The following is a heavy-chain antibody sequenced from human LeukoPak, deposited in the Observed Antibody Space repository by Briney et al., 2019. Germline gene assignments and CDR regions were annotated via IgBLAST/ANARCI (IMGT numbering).Heavy chain of an antibody. CDR2: INHSGST. Sequence: PSETLSLTCAVYGGSFSGYYWSWIRQPPGKGLEWIGEINHSGSTNYNPSLKSRVTISVDTSKNQFSLKLSSVTAADTAVYYRASQYCSSTSCYPHPYFDYWGQGTLVTVSS. D-gene: IGHD2-2*01. J-gene: IGHJ4*02. CDR3: ASQYCSSTSCYPHPYFDY. CDR1: GGSFSGYY. V-gene: IGHV4-34*01.